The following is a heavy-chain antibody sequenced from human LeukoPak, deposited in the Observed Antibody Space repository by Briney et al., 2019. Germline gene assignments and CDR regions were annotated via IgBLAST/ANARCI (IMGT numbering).Heavy chain of an antibody. J-gene: IGHJ4*02. Sequence: PGGSLRLSCAASGFTFSSYGMHWVRQAPSKGLEWVAVISYDGSNKYYADSVKSRFTISRDNSKNTLYLQMNSLRAEDTAVYYFVYQAEDGIRDLDYWGQGTLVTVSS. CDR1: GFTFSSYG. V-gene: IGHV3-30*03. CDR2: ISYDGSNK. D-gene: IGHD2-21*01. CDR3: VYQAEDGIRDLDY.